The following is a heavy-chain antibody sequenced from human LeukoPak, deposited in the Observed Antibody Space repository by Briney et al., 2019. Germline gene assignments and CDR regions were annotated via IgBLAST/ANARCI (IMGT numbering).Heavy chain of an antibody. CDR2: INPNSGGT. D-gene: IGHD2-2*01. V-gene: IGHV1-2*02. J-gene: IGHJ5*02. CDR3: ARVAYRYCSSTSCRYNWFDP. CDR1: GYTFTGYY. Sequence: ASVKVSCKASGYTFTGYYMHWVRQAPGQGLEWMGWINPNSGGTNYAQKFQGRVIMTRDTSISTAYMELSRLRSDDTAVYYCARVAYRYCSSTSCRYNWFDPWGQGTLVTVSS.